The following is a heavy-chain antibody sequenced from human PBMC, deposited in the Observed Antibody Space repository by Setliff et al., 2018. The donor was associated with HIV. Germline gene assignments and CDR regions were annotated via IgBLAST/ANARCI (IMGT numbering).Heavy chain of an antibody. Sequence: GASVKVSCKASGYTFTGYYLHWVRQAPGQGLAWMGWIDPNSGDTNYEQKFQGRVCMTRDTSISTVHMELSSLRSDDTAVYYCARAAGYSGSWHSYAFEIWGQGTMVTVAS. CDR2: IDPNSGDT. V-gene: IGHV1-2*02. J-gene: IGHJ3*02. CDR1: GYTFTGYY. CDR3: ARAAGYSGSWHSYAFEI. D-gene: IGHD6-13*01.